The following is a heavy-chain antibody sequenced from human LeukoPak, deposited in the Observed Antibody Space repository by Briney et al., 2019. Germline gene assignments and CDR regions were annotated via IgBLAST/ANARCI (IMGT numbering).Heavy chain of an antibody. CDR3: ARHHYDSSGYYSLEYFQH. J-gene: IGHJ1*01. CDR2: IIPILGIA. V-gene: IGHV1-69*04. Sequence: SVKVSCKASGGTFSSYAIRWVRQAPGQGLEWMGRIIPILGIANYAQKFQGRVTITADKSTSTAYMELSSLRSEDTAVYYCARHHYDSSGYYSLEYFQHWGQGTLVTVSS. CDR1: GGTFSSYA. D-gene: IGHD3-22*01.